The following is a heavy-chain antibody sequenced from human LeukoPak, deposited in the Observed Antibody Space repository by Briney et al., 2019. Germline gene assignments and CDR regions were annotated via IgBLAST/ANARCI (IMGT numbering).Heavy chain of an antibody. Sequence: ASVSLTCKSSGYTFTCYDYNWVRQATGQGLERMGWMNPNRGKTGLAQRVQGRVTLTMDTSLSRAYMELSSLRAGDTAVYFCARDEVVAATNYFGMVVWGEGTTV. CDR1: GYTFTCYD. J-gene: IGHJ6*02. V-gene: IGHV1-8*01. D-gene: IGHD2-15*01. CDR3: ARDEVVAATNYFGMVV. CDR2: MNPNRGKT.